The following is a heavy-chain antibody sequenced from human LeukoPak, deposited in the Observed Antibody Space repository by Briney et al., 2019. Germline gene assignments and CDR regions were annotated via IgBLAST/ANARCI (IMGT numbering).Heavy chain of an antibody. Sequence: GESLKISCNGSGYSFTSYWIGWVRQMPGKGLEWMGIIYPGDSDTRYSPSFQGQVTISADKSISTAYLQWSSLKASDTAMYYCARRYCSSTSCYSIDYWGQGTLVTVSS. CDR2: IYPGDSDT. V-gene: IGHV5-51*01. D-gene: IGHD2-2*02. CDR1: GYSFTSYW. CDR3: ARRYCSSTSCYSIDY. J-gene: IGHJ4*02.